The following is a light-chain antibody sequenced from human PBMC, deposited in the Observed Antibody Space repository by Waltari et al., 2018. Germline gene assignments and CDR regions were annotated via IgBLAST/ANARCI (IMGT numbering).Light chain of an antibody. CDR3: QQRSSWGFT. Sequence: EIVLTQSPATVSLSPGESATLSCRASQSVTTLLAWYQQRPGQAPRLLIHDASNRATGIPARFSGSGFGTGFTLTISNLDPEDSAIYYCQQRSSWGFTFGPGTKVEIK. J-gene: IGKJ3*01. CDR1: QSVTTL. V-gene: IGKV3-11*01. CDR2: DAS.